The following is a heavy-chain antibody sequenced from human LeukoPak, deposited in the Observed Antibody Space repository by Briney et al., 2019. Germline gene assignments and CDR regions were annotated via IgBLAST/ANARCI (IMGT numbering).Heavy chain of an antibody. D-gene: IGHD3-10*01. CDR2: INPNSGGT. CDR1: GYTFSGYY. CDR3: ARVYSSGSFYGY. J-gene: IGHJ4*02. V-gene: IGHV1-2*02. Sequence: GASVKVSCKASGYTFSGYYLHWVRQAPGQGLEWMGWINPNSGGTIYAQKFQGRVTITGDTSITTLYMELRSLRSDDTAVYYCARVYSSGSFYGYWGQGTLVIVSS.